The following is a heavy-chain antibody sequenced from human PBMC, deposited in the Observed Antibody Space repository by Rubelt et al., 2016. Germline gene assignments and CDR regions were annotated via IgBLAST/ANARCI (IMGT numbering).Heavy chain of an antibody. CDR3: ATYYRGPQYYFDY. V-gene: IGHV3-7*03. CDR2: IKQDGSEK. D-gene: IGHD1-26*01. J-gene: IGHJ4*02. Sequence: GKGLEWLANIKQDGSEKYYVDSVKGRFTISRDNAKNSLYLQMNTLRVEDTAVYYCATYYRGPQYYFDYWGQGTLVTVSS.